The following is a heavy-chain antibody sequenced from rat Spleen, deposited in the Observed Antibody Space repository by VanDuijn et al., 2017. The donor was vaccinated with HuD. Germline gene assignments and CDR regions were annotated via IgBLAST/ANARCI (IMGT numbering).Heavy chain of an antibody. V-gene: IGHV5-25*01. Sequence: EVQLVESGGGLVQPGRSLKLSCAASGFTFSNYDMAWVRQAPTKGLEWVASISPIGGSTYYRDSVKGRFTISRDNAKSTLYLQMDSLKSEDTATYYCARSVFDYWGQGVMVTVSS. CDR2: ISPIGGST. CDR3: ARSVFDY. CDR1: GFTFSNYD. J-gene: IGHJ2*01.